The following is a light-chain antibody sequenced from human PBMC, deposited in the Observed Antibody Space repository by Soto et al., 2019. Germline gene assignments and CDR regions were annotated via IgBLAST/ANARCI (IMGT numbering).Light chain of an antibody. Sequence: DIVMTQSPDSLAVSLGERATINCKSSQSVFYSSNNRNYLAWYQQKPGQPPKLLLYRASIRESGVPDRFSGSGSGADFTRTISSLQDEDVAVYYCQQYYGNPYTFGQGTKLEIK. V-gene: IGKV4-1*01. CDR2: RAS. J-gene: IGKJ2*01. CDR3: QQYYGNPYT. CDR1: QSVFYSSNNRNY.